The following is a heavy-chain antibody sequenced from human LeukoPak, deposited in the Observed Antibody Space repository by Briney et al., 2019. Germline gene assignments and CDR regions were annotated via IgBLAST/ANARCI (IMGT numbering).Heavy chain of an antibody. J-gene: IGHJ6*02. CDR2: MIPMFGTA. CDR1: GGTFSIYA. D-gene: IGHD6-13*01. Sequence: WASVKVSCKASGGTFSIYAISWVRQAPGQGLDWMAGMIPMFGTANYAQKFQGRVTITADESTSTAYMELSSLRSEDTAVYYCARDRRYSSSWSYYYYYGMDVWGQGTTVTVSS. V-gene: IGHV1-69*13. CDR3: ARDRRYSSSWSYYYYYGMDV.